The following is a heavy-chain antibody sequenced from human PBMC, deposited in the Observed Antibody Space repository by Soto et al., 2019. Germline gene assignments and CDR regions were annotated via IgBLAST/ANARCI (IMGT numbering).Heavy chain of an antibody. V-gene: IGHV3-74*01. Sequence: EVQLVESGGGLVQPGGSLRLSCAASGFTFSDYWMYWVRQAPGKGLVWVSRIYADGSGTSYADSVKGRFAISRYNAENTLYLQMNSLRDEDTAVYYCFSSAAIGYWGQGTLVTVSS. CDR3: FSSAAIGY. CDR1: GFTFSDYW. CDR2: IYADGSGT. D-gene: IGHD6-25*01. J-gene: IGHJ4*02.